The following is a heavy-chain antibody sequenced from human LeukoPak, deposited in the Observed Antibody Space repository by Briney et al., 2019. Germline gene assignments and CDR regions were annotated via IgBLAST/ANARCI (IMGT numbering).Heavy chain of an antibody. J-gene: IGHJ4*02. Sequence: PGGSLRLSCAASGITLSNYWMHWVRQAPGKGLVWVSRINSEGSSTSYADSVKGRFTISRDNAKNTLFLQMNSLRAEDTAVYYCWGHENAYWGQGTQVTASS. D-gene: IGHD3-16*01. CDR3: WGHENAY. V-gene: IGHV3-74*01. CDR2: INSEGSST. CDR1: GITLSNYW.